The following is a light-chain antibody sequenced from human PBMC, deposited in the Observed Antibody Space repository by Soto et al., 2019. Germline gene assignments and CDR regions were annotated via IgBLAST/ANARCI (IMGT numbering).Light chain of an antibody. Sequence: EIVMTQSPATLSVSPGERATLSCRASQSVSSNLAWYQQKPGQAPRLLIYGASTRATGIPARFSGSGSGTEFTLTLSSLQSEDFAVYYCQQYNNWPFPAWTFGQGTKVEIK. CDR1: QSVSSN. CDR2: GAS. J-gene: IGKJ1*01. V-gene: IGKV3-15*01. CDR3: QQYNNWPFPAWT.